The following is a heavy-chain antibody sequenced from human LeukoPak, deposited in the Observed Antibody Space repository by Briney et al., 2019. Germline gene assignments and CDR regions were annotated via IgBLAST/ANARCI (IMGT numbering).Heavy chain of an antibody. CDR2: IYTSGST. CDR3: AGRTVTTYYYYYMDV. D-gene: IGHD4-17*01. Sequence: PSETLSLTCTVSGGSISSYYWSWIRQPAGKGLEWIGRIYTSGSTNYNPSLKSRVTMSVDTSENQFSLKLSSVTAADTAVYYCAGRTVTTYYYYYMDVWGKGTTVTVSS. V-gene: IGHV4-4*07. J-gene: IGHJ6*03. CDR1: GGSISSYY.